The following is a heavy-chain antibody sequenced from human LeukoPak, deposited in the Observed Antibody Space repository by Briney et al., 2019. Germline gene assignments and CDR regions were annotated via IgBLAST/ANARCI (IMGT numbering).Heavy chain of an antibody. Sequence: GKSLRLSCAASGFTFSSYAMHWVRQAPGKGLEWVAVISYDGSNKYYADSVKGRFTISRDKSKNTLYLQMNSLRAEDTAVYYCARAIRLGYCTNGVCPEIDYWGQGTLVTVSS. J-gene: IGHJ4*02. D-gene: IGHD2-8*01. V-gene: IGHV3-30*04. CDR1: GFTFSSYA. CDR2: ISYDGSNK. CDR3: ARAIRLGYCTNGVCPEIDY.